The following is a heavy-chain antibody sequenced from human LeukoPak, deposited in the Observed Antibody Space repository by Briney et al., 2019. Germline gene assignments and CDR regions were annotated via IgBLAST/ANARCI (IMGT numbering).Heavy chain of an antibody. D-gene: IGHD2-2*01. CDR3: AKDGTGSCSSTSCHMGYYYYGMDV. V-gene: IGHV3-23*01. CDR2: ISGSGGST. J-gene: IGHJ6*02. Sequence: PGGSLRLSCAASGFTFSSYAMSWVRQAPGKGLEWVSAISGSGGSTYYADSVKGRFTISRDNSKNTLYLQMNSLRAEDTAVYYCAKDGTGSCSSTSCHMGYYYYGMDVWGQGTTVTVSS. CDR1: GFTFSSYA.